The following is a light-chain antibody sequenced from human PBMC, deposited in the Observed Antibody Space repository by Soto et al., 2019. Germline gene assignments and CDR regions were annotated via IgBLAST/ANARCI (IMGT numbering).Light chain of an antibody. CDR1: QSVSSNY. CDR2: GAS. Sequence: EIVVTQSPGTLSLSPGEGATLSCRASQSVSSNYLAWYQQKPGQAPRLLIYGASNRATGIPDRFSGSGSGTEFTLTISRXEPEDFAVYYCQQYSSSPLTFGGGTKVDIK. CDR3: QQYSSSPLT. J-gene: IGKJ4*01. V-gene: IGKV3-20*01.